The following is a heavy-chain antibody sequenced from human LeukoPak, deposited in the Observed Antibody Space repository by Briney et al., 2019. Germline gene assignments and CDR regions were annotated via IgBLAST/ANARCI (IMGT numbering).Heavy chain of an antibody. CDR1: GGSISSYY. Sequence: KPSETLSLTCTVSGGSISSYYWSWIRQPAGKGLEWIGCIYTSGSTNYNPSLKSRVTMSLDTSKSQFSLKLSSVTAADTAVYYCAREQRDTAMSRGLDYWGQGTLVTVSS. V-gene: IGHV4-4*07. CDR2: IYTSGST. D-gene: IGHD5-18*01. CDR3: AREQRDTAMSRGLDY. J-gene: IGHJ4*02.